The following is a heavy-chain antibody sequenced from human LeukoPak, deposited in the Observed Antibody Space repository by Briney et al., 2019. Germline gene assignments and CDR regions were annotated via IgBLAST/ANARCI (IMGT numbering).Heavy chain of an antibody. J-gene: IGHJ4*02. V-gene: IGHV3-53*01. CDR3: TRTFLSGDGYKVGYFDY. CDR1: GFTVSSHH. CDR2: IYSSGST. D-gene: IGHD5-24*01. Sequence: PGGSLRLSCAVSGFTVSSHHMSWVRQAPGKGLEWVALIYSSGSTYYADSVKGRFTISRDNSKNTLFLQMNSLTAEDTAMYYCTRTFLSGDGYKVGYFDYWGQGTLVTVSS.